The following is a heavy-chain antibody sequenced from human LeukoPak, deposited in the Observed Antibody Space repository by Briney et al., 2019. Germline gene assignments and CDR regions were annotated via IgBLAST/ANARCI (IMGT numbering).Heavy chain of an antibody. D-gene: IGHD3-22*01. J-gene: IGHJ3*02. CDR2: IYYSGST. Sequence: PSETLSLTCNVSGASVSSGSYYWSWIRQPPGKGLEWIGYIYYSGSTNYNPSLKSRVTISVDTSKNQFSLKLSSVTAADTAVYYCAREGRYYYDSSGYWDAFDIWGQGTMVTVSS. CDR3: AREGRYYYDSSGYWDAFDI. V-gene: IGHV4-61*01. CDR1: GASVSSGSYY.